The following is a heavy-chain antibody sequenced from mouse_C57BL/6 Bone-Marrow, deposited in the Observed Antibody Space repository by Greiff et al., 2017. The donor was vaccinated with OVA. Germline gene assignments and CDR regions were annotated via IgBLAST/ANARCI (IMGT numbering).Heavy chain of an antibody. V-gene: IGHV1-56*01. CDR2: IFPGSGST. J-gene: IGHJ3*01. D-gene: IGHD1-1*01. Sequence: QVQLQQSGPELVRPGASVKISCKAPGYTFTSHWMPWVSQRPGQGLKWIGEIFPGSGSTYYNEKLKGKATLTVDTSSSTAYMQLSSLTSEDSAVYFGARSIYYSPFAYWGQGTLVTVSA. CDR3: ARSIYYSPFAY. CDR1: GYTFTSHW.